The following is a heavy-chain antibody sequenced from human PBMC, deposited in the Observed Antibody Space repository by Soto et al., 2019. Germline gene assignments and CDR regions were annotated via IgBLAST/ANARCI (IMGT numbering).Heavy chain of an antibody. J-gene: IGHJ6*03. V-gene: IGHV4-31*03. CDR3: AREAACTNGVCYPHYYYMDV. Sequence: SETLSLTCTVSGGSISSGGYYWSWIRQHPGKGLEWIGYIYYSGSTYYNPSPKSRVTISVDTSKNQFSLKLSSVTAADTAVYYCAREAACTNGVCYPHYYYMDVWGKGTTVTVSS. D-gene: IGHD2-8*01. CDR2: IYYSGST. CDR1: GGSISSGGYY.